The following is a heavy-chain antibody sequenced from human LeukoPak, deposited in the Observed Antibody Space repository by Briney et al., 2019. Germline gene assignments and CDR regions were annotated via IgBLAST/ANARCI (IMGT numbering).Heavy chain of an antibody. J-gene: IGHJ4*02. D-gene: IGHD5-12*01. V-gene: IGHV3-48*03. CDR1: GFTFSSYE. CDR3: ARALRGYSGYGFDY. CDR2: ISSSGSTI. Sequence: PGGSLRLSCAASGFTFSSYEMNWVRQAPGKGLEWVSYISSSGSTIYYADSVKGRFTISRDNSKNTLYLQMNSLRAEDTAVYYCARALRGYSGYGFDYWGQGTLVTVSS.